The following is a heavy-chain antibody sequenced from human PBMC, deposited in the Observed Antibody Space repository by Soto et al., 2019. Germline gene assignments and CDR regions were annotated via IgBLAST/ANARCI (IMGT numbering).Heavy chain of an antibody. J-gene: IGHJ2*01. D-gene: IGHD6-13*01. CDR3: ARTIAAAGNWYVDL. V-gene: IGHV4-39*01. CDR1: GGSISSSSFY. CDR2: FYYSGRT. Sequence: QLQLQESGPGLVKPWETLSLTCTVSGGSISSSSFYWGWIRQPPGKRLEWIGRFYYSGRTYYNPSLMSRVTISVAPSKNQCSLKRSAGTAADTAVYYCARTIAAAGNWYVDLWGRGTLVSVSS.